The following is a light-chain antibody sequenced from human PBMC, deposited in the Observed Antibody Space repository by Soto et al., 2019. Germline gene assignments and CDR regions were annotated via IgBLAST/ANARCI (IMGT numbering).Light chain of an antibody. CDR1: QSVASF. CDR2: RAS. J-gene: IGKJ1*01. V-gene: IGKV3-15*01. Sequence: EIVLTQSPATLSLSPGERATLSCRASQSVASFLAWYRQKPGQAPSLLFYRASTRATGVPDRFSASGFATEFTLTINGLQSEDFALYYCQQYDDWPRWTLGQGTKVDIK. CDR3: QQYDDWPRWT.